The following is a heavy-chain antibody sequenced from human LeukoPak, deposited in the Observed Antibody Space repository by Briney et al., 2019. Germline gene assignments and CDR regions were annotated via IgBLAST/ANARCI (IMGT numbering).Heavy chain of an antibody. Sequence: GGSLSLSCAASGFTFSDYYMSWIRQAPGKGLEYVSYISSSSGHTNYADSVQGRFTISRDNAKNSLYQQMNSLRAEDTAVYYCARQGWLQYPHYWGQGTLVTASS. CDR3: ARQGWLQYPHY. CDR1: GFTFSDYY. J-gene: IGHJ4*02. D-gene: IGHD5-24*01. V-gene: IGHV3-11*06. CDR2: ISSSSGHT.